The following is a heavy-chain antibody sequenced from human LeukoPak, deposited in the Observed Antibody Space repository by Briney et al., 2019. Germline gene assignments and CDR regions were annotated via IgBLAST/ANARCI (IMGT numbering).Heavy chain of an antibody. J-gene: IGHJ4*02. CDR1: VFTLSRKYW. CDR2: INHVGSEK. D-gene: IGHD3-9*01. V-gene: IGHV3-7*03. CDR3: ARGRYFDSLFDY. Sequence: GGSLRLSCAASVFTLSRKYWMTGVGQAPGKGLAWVANINHVGSEKYYVASAKDPFTISTDDAKNSLYLQINSLRAEDTAVYYCARGRYFDSLFDYWGQGTLVTVSS.